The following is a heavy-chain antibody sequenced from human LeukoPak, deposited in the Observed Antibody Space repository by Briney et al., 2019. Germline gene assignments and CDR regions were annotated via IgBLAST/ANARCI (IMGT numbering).Heavy chain of an antibody. CDR3: ARGFLDYGDYVGAFDI. V-gene: IGHV3-53*01. J-gene: IGHJ3*02. Sequence: GGSLRLSCAASEFTVSSNYMSWVRQAPGKGLEWVSVIYSGGSTYYADSVKGRFTISRDNSKNTLYLQMNSLRAEDTAVYYCARGFLDYGDYVGAFDIWGQGTMVTVSS. D-gene: IGHD4-17*01. CDR2: IYSGGST. CDR1: EFTVSSNY.